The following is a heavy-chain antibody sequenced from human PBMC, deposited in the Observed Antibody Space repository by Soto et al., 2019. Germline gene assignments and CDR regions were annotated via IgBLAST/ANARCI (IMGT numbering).Heavy chain of an antibody. CDR2: ISTYNGHT. V-gene: IGHV1-18*01. CDR1: GYTFTNFG. D-gene: IGHD6-19*01. CDR3: ARDWGQQWLGYGLDV. J-gene: IGHJ6*02. Sequence: QVQLVQSGAEVKKLGASVKVSCKASGYTFTNFGVSWVRQAPGQGLGWMGWISTYNGHTTSAQQLQGRLTMTTDTSTSTAPMELRSLRADEAAVYFCARDWGQQWLGYGLDVWGQGTTVTVSS.